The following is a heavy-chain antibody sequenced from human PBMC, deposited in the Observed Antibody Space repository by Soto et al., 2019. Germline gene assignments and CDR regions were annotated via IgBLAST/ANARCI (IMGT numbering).Heavy chain of an antibody. CDR2: ISWNSGSI. Sequence: GGSLRLSCAASGFTFDDYAMHWVRQAPGKGLEWVSGISWNSGSIGYADSVKGRFTISRDNAKNSLYLQMNSLRAEDTALYYCAKENLRDPITMVRGNWFDPWGQGTLVTVSS. CDR3: AKENLRDPITMVRGNWFDP. V-gene: IGHV3-9*01. J-gene: IGHJ5*02. CDR1: GFTFDDYA. D-gene: IGHD3-10*01.